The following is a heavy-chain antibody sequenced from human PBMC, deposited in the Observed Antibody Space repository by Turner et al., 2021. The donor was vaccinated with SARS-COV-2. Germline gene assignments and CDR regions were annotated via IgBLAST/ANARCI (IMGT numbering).Heavy chain of an antibody. CDR2: ISYDGSNK. V-gene: IGHV3-30*18. Sequence: QVQLVESGGGVVQPGRSLILSCAASGFTFSSYGMHRVRQAPGKGLEWVAVISYDGSNKYYADSVKGRFSISRDNSKNTLYLRMNSLRAEDTAVYYCAKSQGLYCSGGSCYSAVFDYWGQGTLVTVST. D-gene: IGHD2-15*01. CDR1: GFTFSSYG. J-gene: IGHJ4*02. CDR3: AKSQGLYCSGGSCYSAVFDY.